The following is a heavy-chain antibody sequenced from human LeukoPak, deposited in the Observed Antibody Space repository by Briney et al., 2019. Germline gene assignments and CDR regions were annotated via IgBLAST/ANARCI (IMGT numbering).Heavy chain of an antibody. CDR2: ISGSGDIT. CDR1: GFTFSSYA. D-gene: IGHD3-10*01. Sequence: PGGSLRLSCAASGFTFSSYAMSWVRQAPGKGLEWVSVISGSGDITYYADSVKGRFTISRDNSKNTLYLQMNSLRAEDTAVYYCAKGAITMVRANPYYYYMDVWGKGTTVTISS. V-gene: IGHV3-23*01. J-gene: IGHJ6*03. CDR3: AKGAITMVRANPYYYYMDV.